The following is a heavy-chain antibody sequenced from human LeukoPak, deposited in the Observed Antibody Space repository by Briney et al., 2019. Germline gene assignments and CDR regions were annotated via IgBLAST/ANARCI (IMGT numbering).Heavy chain of an antibody. CDR1: GGSFSGDY. Sequence: SETLSLTCAVYGGSFSGDYWSWIRQPPGKGLEWIGEVADNGATNYDPSLKSRVTISVDTSKSQVSLQLRSVTAADTAVYYCANGVRSGYYFDSWGQGTLVTVSS. J-gene: IGHJ5*01. CDR2: VADNGAT. V-gene: IGHV4-34*01. D-gene: IGHD3-3*01. CDR3: ANGVRSGYYFDS.